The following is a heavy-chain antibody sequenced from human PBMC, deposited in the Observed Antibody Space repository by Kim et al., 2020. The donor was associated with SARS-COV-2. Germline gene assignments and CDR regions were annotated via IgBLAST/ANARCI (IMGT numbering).Heavy chain of an antibody. Sequence: LTISRDNSKNTLYLQMNSLRAEDTAVYYCAKDGVAVWGSYRSRRGYYFDYWGQGTLVTVSS. J-gene: IGHJ4*02. D-gene: IGHD3-16*02. CDR3: AKDGVAVWGSYRSRRGYYFDY. V-gene: IGHV3-30*02.